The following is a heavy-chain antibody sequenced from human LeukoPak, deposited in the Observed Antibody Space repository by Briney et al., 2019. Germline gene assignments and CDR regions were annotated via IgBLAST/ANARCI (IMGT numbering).Heavy chain of an antibody. CDR2: INHSGST. Sequence: SETLSLTCAVYGGSFSGYYWSWVRQPPGKGLEWIGEINHSGSTNYNPSLKSRVTISVDTSKNQYSLKLSSVTAADTAVYYCARGRAVDYWGQGTLVTVSS. J-gene: IGHJ4*02. CDR3: ARGRAVDY. CDR1: GGSFSGYY. V-gene: IGHV4-34*01.